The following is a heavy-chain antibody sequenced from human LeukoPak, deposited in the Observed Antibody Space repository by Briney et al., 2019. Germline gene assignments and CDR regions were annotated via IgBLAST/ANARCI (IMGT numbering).Heavy chain of an antibody. Sequence: GGSLRLSCAASGFTFSNAWMTWVRQAPGKGLEWVGRFKSKTDGGTTDYAAPVKGRFTISRDDSKNTLYLQMNSLKTEDTAVYYCTTGLRTGHYYFDYWGQGTLVTVSS. CDR2: FKSKTDGGTT. V-gene: IGHV3-15*01. J-gene: IGHJ4*02. CDR3: TTGLRTGHYYFDY. CDR1: GFTFSNAW.